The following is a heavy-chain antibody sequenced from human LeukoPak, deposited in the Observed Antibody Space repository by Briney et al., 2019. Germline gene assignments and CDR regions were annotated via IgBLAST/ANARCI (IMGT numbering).Heavy chain of an antibody. CDR1: GYTFSDFY. CDR3: AREWGPNYVHGWFDP. Sequence: VASLKVSCKTSGYTFSDFYMHWVRQAPGQGLEWMGWINPKTGGITYSQKFKGRVSMTRDTSMNTTHMELTGLTSGDTAVYYCAREWGPNYVHGWFDPWGQGTLVSVSS. D-gene: IGHD3-10*02. V-gene: IGHV1-2*02. J-gene: IGHJ5*02. CDR2: INPKTGGI.